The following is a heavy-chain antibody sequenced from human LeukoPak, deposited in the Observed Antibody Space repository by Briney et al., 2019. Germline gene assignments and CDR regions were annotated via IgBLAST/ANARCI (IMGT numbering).Heavy chain of an antibody. V-gene: IGHV3-23*01. J-gene: IGHJ5*02. Sequence: GVSVRLSCAASGFTFSSYAMSWVRQAPGKGLEWVSAISGSGGSTYYSDSVKGRFIISRDNSKNTLHLQMNSLRAEDTAVYYCAKDQIGARRWWFDPWGQGTLVTVPS. CDR2: ISGSGGST. CDR1: GFTFSSYA. CDR3: AKDQIGARRWWFDP. D-gene: IGHD6-6*01.